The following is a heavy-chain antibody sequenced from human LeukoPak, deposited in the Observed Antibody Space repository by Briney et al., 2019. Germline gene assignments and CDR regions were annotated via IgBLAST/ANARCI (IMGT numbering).Heavy chain of an antibody. V-gene: IGHV3-23*01. CDR1: GFTFSSYA. Sequence: GGSLRLSWAAAGFTFSSYAMSWVRQARERGLGWVSTISGSGGGTYYADSMKGRFTISRDDFKNTLYLHTNSLRAEDTTVYYCAKRGYYYDSSGYFDYWGQGTLVTVSS. J-gene: IGHJ4*02. CDR3: AKRGYYYDSSGYFDY. CDR2: ISGSGGGT. D-gene: IGHD3-22*01.